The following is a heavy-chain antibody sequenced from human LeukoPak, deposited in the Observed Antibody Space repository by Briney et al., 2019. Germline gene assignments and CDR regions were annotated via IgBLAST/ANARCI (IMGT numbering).Heavy chain of an antibody. CDR1: GGSISSHY. CDR2: IYYSGST. CDR3: ARGQGNY. V-gene: IGHV4-59*11. D-gene: IGHD3-10*01. J-gene: IGHJ4*02. Sequence: SETLSLTCTVSGGSISSHYWSWLRQPPGKGLEWIGYIYYSGSTTYNPSLKSRVTISVDTSKNQFSLKLSSVTAADTAVYYCARGQGNYWGQGTLVTVSS.